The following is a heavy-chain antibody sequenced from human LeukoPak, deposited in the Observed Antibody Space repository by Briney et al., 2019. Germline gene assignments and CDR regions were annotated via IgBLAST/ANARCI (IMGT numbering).Heavy chain of an antibody. CDR3: ARGDISTGFDP. V-gene: IGHV3-13*01. J-gene: IGHJ5*02. Sequence: GGSLRLSCAASGFTFSSYDMHWVRQATGKGLEWVSAIGTAGDTYYPGSVKGRFTISRENAKNSLYLQMNSLRAGDTAVYYYARGDISTGFDPWGQGTLVTVSS. CDR1: GFTFSSYD. D-gene: IGHD3-9*01. CDR2: IGTAGDT.